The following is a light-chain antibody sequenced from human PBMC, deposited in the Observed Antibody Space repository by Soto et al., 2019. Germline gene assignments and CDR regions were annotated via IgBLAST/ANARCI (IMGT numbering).Light chain of an antibody. V-gene: IGKV1-8*01. J-gene: IGKJ4*01. CDR3: QQYYSYPLT. CDR2: AAS. Sequence: AIRMTQSPSSFSASTGDRVTITCRASQGISSYLAWYQQKPGKAPKLLIYAASTLHSGVPSRFSGSGSGTDFTLTISCLQDEDFATYYCQQYYSYPLTFGGGTKVEIK. CDR1: QGISSY.